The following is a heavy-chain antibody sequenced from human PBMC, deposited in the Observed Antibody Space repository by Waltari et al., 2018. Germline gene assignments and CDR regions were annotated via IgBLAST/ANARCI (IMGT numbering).Heavy chain of an antibody. Sequence: QVQLQESGPGLVKPSETLSLTYTVSGGSISSYYWSWIRQPPGKGLEWIGYIYYSGSTNYNPSLKSRVTISVDTSKNQFSLKLSSVTAADTAVYYCARLGTGYYSQYNWFDPWGQGTLVTVSS. CDR1: GGSISSYY. CDR3: ARLGTGYYSQYNWFDP. J-gene: IGHJ5*02. V-gene: IGHV4-59*01. CDR2: IYYSGST. D-gene: IGHD3-9*01.